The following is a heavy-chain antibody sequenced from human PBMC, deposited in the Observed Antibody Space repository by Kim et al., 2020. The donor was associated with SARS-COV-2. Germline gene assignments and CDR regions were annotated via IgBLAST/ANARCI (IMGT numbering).Heavy chain of an antibody. CDR3: TTDWVLDYGDYGDAFDI. J-gene: IGHJ3*02. CDR1: GFTFSNAW. D-gene: IGHD4-17*01. CDR2: IKSKTDGGTT. Sequence: GGSLRLSCAASGFTFSNAWMSWVRQAPGKGLEWVGRIKSKTDGGTTDYAAPVKGRFTISRDDSKNTLYLQMNSLKTEDTAVYYCTTDWVLDYGDYGDAFDIWGQGTMVTVSS. V-gene: IGHV3-15*01.